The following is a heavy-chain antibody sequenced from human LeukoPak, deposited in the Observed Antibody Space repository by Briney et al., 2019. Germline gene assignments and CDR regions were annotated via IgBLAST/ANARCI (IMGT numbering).Heavy chain of an antibody. V-gene: IGHV3-7*01. CDR3: ARDGGHSTDFDY. Sequence: TGGSLRLSCAPSGFMFSRHWMSWVRQAPGKGPEWVANIKQDGSESYYVDSVKGRFTISRDNAKNSLYLQMNSLRAEDTAVYYCARDGGHSTDFDYWGQGTLVTVS. CDR2: IKQDGSES. D-gene: IGHD2/OR15-2a*01. CDR1: GFMFSRHW. J-gene: IGHJ4*02.